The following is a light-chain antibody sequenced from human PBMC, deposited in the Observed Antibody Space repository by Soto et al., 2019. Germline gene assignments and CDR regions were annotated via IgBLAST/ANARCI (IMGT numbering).Light chain of an antibody. CDR2: KAS. CDR3: QQSFT. CDR1: QSISSW. J-gene: IGKJ3*01. Sequence: DTQMTQSPSTLSASVGDRVTITCRASQSISSWLAWYQQKPGKAPKLLIYKASSLESGVPSRFSGSGSGTEFTLTISSLQPDDCATYYCQQSFTFGPGTKVDIK. V-gene: IGKV1-5*03.